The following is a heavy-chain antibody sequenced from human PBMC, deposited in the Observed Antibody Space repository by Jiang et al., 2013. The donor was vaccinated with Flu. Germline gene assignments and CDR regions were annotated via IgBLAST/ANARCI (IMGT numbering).Heavy chain of an antibody. CDR3: ARGKGYSSSWAY. CDR2: INHSGST. J-gene: IGHJ4*02. D-gene: IGHD6-6*01. CDR1: VGPFSGYY. V-gene: IGHV4-34*01. Sequence: TLSLTCAVYVGPFSGYYWSWIRQPPRKGLEWIGEINHSGSTNYNPSLKSRVTISVDTSKNQFSLKLSSVTAADTAVYYCARGKGYSSSWAYWGQGTLVTVSS.